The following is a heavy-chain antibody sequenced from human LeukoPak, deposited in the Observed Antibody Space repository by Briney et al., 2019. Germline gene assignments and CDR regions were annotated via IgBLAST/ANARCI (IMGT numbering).Heavy chain of an antibody. D-gene: IGHD3-10*01. CDR2: ISSSGSTI. CDR1: GFTFSSYE. J-gene: IGHJ4*02. CDR3: ARDLYGSGNY. Sequence: GGSLRLSCAASGFTFSSYEMNWVRQAPGEGLEWVSYISSSGSTIYYADSVKGRFTISRDNAKNSLYLQMNSLRAEDTAVYYCARDLYGSGNYWGQGTLVTVSS. V-gene: IGHV3-48*03.